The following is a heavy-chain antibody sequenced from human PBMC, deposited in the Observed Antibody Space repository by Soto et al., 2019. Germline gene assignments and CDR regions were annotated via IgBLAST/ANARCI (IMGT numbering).Heavy chain of an antibody. V-gene: IGHV3-48*02. CDR2: ISSSSSTI. CDR3: ARDLGWSIAAAVLFDY. D-gene: IGHD6-13*01. Sequence: GGSLRLSCAASGFTFSIYSMNWVRHAPGKGLEWVSYISSSSSTIYYADSVKGRFTISRDNAKNSLYLQMNSLRDEDTAVYYCARDLGWSIAAAVLFDYWGQGTLVTVSS. CDR1: GFTFSIYS. J-gene: IGHJ4*02.